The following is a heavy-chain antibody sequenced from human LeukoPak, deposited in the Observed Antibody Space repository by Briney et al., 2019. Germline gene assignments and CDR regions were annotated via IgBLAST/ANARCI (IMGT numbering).Heavy chain of an antibody. CDR1: GFTFSNYS. CDR3: AREGLYNWNPIDY. D-gene: IGHD1-20*01. Sequence: GGSLRLSCAASGFTFSNYSMNWVRQAPGKGLEWVSYISSSGSTIYYADSVKGRFTISRDNAKNSLYLQMNSLRLEDTALYYCAREGLYNWNPIDYWGQGTLVTVSS. V-gene: IGHV3-48*04. J-gene: IGHJ4*02. CDR2: ISSSGSTI.